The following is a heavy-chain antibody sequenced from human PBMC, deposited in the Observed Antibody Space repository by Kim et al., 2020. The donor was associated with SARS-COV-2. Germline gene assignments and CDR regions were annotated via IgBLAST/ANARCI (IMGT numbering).Heavy chain of an antibody. J-gene: IGHJ5*02. D-gene: IGHD2-15*01. CDR3: VRDFVGVVSAGHSGRYDP. CDR2: ISTTRKP. CDR1: GYTFTNYA. V-gene: IGHV7-4-1*02. Sequence: ASVKVSCKASGYTFTNYAISWVRQAPGQGLQWMGWISTTRKPTYAQRFRGRFVFSLHNSVSTAYLQINSLEAEDTAVYYCVRDFVGVVSAGHSGRYDPWGQGPLVRVSS.